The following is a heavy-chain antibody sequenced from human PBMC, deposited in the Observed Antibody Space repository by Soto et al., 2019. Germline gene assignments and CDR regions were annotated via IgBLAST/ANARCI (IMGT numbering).Heavy chain of an antibody. CDR2: LYNTGST. CDR3: ARYLWGYCGVDCYTLDV. CDR1: GASISRYY. Sequence: QVRLQESGPGLVKPSETLSLTCTVSGASISRYYWRWIRQSPGKGLEWIGYLYNTGSTIYNPSLKCRVTTSADTSKNQLSLKLNSVTAADTAVYYCARYLWGYCGVDCYTLDVWGQGTTVTVSS. D-gene: IGHD2-21*02. V-gene: IGHV4-59*01. J-gene: IGHJ6*02.